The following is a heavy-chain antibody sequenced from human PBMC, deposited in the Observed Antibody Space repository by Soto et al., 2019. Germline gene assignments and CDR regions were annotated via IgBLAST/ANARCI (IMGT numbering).Heavy chain of an antibody. D-gene: IGHD2-2*01. Sequence: QVQLQESGPGLVKPSGTLSLTCAVSGDSISDSRWWSWVRRPPGKGLEWIGEISHSGNTNYNPSLKSRVTMSIDKAKNQFSRNLTSVTAADTAVYYCARVISSREEYFDYWGQGTLVTVSP. CDR1: GDSISDSRW. CDR2: ISHSGNT. CDR3: ARVISSREEYFDY. J-gene: IGHJ4*02. V-gene: IGHV4-4*02.